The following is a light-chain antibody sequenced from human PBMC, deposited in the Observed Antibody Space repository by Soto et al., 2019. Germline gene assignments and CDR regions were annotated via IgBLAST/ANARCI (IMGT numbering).Light chain of an antibody. Sequence: EIVMTQSPATLSVSPGERATLSCRASQSVSSNLAWYQQKPGQAPRLLIYGASTRATGIPARFSGSGSGTEFTLTISSLQSEDVAVYYGQQYNNWTHTFGQGTKLEIK. J-gene: IGKJ2*01. CDR2: GAS. V-gene: IGKV3-15*01. CDR1: QSVSSN. CDR3: QQYNNWTHT.